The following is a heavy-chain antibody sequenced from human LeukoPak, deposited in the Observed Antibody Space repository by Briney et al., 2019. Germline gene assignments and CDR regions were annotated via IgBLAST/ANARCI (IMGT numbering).Heavy chain of an antibody. V-gene: IGHV4-34*01. Sequence: PSETLSLTCAVYGGSFSGYYWSLIRQPPGKGLEWIEEINHSGSTNYNPSLKSRVTISVDTSKNQFSLKLSSVTAADTAVHYCARVPPRYCSSTSCYTGDYWGQGTLVTVSS. D-gene: IGHD2-2*02. J-gene: IGHJ4*02. CDR2: INHSGST. CDR1: GGSFSGYY. CDR3: ARVPPRYCSSTSCYTGDY.